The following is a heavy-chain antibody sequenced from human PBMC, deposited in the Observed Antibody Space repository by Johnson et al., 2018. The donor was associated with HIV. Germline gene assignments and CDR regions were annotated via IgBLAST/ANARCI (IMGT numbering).Heavy chain of an antibody. CDR1: GFTFSNYA. D-gene: IGHD3-22*01. J-gene: IGHJ3*02. V-gene: IGHV3-30-3*01. Sequence: QVQLVESGGGVVQPGRSLRLSCAASGFTFSNYAMHWVRQAPGKGLEWVTLISHDGINKYYADSVKGRFTISKDNSKSTLYVQMNRLTVDDTAVDYWAREGGAFYDSSGSLAFDIWGQGTRVTVAS. CDR2: ISHDGINK. CDR3: AREGGAFYDSSGSLAFDI.